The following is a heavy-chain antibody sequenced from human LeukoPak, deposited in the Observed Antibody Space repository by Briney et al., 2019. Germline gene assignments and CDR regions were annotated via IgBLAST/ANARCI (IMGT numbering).Heavy chain of an antibody. CDR1: GGSISSSSYY. Sequence: SETLSLTCTVSGGSISSSSYYWGWIRQPPGKGLEWIGSIYYSGSTYYNPSLKSRVTISVDTSKNQFSLKLSPVTAADTAVYYCAGLGGGDRFDYWGQGTLVTVSS. V-gene: IGHV4-39*01. J-gene: IGHJ4*02. D-gene: IGHD2-21*02. CDR3: AGLGGGDRFDY. CDR2: IYYSGST.